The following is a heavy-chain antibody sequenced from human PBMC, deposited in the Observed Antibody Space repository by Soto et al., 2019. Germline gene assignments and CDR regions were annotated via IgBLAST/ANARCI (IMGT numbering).Heavy chain of an antibody. D-gene: IGHD2-21*02. CDR2: ISYDGSNK. J-gene: IGHJ1*01. V-gene: IGHV3-30-3*01. CDR3: ARALQSDLLAYCGGDCYPPGYFQH. Sequence: GGSLRLSCAASGFTFSSYAMHWVRQAPGKGLEWVAVISYDGSNKYYADSVKGRFTISRDNSKNTLYLQMNSLRAEDTAVYYCARALQSDLLAYCGGDCYPPGYFQHWGQGTLVTVFS. CDR1: GFTFSSYA.